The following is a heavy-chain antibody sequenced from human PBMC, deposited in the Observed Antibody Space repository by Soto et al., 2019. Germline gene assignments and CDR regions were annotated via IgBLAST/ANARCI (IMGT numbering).Heavy chain of an antibody. CDR2: ISSSSSYT. CDR3: ARGGYSGYDYGGLFDY. J-gene: IGHJ4*02. CDR1: GFTFSDYY. Sequence: GGSLRLSCAASGFTFSDYYMSWIRQAPGKGLEWVSYISSSSSYTNYADSVKGRFTISRDNAKNSLYLQMNSLRAEDTAVYYCARGGYSGYDYGGLFDYWGQGTLVTVSS. D-gene: IGHD5-12*01. V-gene: IGHV3-11*05.